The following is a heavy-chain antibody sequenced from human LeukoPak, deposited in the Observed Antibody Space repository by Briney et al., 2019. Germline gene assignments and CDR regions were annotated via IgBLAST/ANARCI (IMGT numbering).Heavy chain of an antibody. CDR2: IYYSGST. Sequence: SETLSLTCTVSGGSISSYYWSWIRQPPGKGLEWVGYIYYSGSTNYNPSLKSRVTISVDTSENQFSLKLSSVTAADTAVYYCARHPRRIAAAAFQHWGQGTLVTVSS. D-gene: IGHD6-13*01. CDR1: GGSISSYY. CDR3: ARHPRRIAAAAFQH. J-gene: IGHJ1*01. V-gene: IGHV4-59*08.